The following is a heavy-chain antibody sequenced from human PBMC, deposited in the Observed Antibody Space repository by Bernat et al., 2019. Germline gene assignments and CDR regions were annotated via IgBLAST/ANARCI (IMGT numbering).Heavy chain of an antibody. J-gene: IGHJ4*02. V-gene: IGHV1-18*01. CDR2: ISGYNGDT. Sequence: QVQLVQSGTEVKKPGASVRVSCKTSGYTFTHHGIGWMRQAPGQGLEWLGWISGYNGDTIYAQRLQGRVTMTTYTPTNTAYMELTSLRPDDTAVYYCARDPSNTSGWYAYFDSWGQGTLVTVSS. CDR1: GYTFTHHG. CDR3: ARDPSNTSGWYAYFDS. D-gene: IGHD6-19*01.